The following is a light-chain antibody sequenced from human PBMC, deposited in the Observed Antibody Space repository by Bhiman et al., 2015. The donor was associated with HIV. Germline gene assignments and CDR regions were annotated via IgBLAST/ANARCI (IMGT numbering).Light chain of an antibody. V-gene: IGLV6-57*01. Sequence: LTQPPSASGSPGQSVTISCTRSSGSIASNYVQWYQQRPGSSPTIVIYEDNQRPSEVSDRFTGSIDRSSNSASLTISGLKTEDEADYYCQSYDISLHVVFGGGTKLTVL. CDR1: SGSIASNY. J-gene: IGLJ2*01. CDR3: QSYDISLHVV. CDR2: EDN.